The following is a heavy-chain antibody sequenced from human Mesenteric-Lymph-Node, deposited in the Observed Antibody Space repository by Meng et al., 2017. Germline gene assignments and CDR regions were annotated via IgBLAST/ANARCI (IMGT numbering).Heavy chain of an antibody. D-gene: IGHD1/OR15-1a*01. J-gene: IGHJ4*02. CDR2: IYYSRST. V-gene: IGHV4-39*01. Sequence: QPQLQASGPGLVKPSETLSLTCTVSGGSITSTTNYWGWIRQPPGKALEWIGSIYYSRSTHYNPSLKRRVIVSLDTSKDQFSLTLTSAAAADTAMYYCARNKTQGFFDIWGQGTLVTVSS. CDR3: ARNKTQGFFDI. CDR1: GGSITSTTNY.